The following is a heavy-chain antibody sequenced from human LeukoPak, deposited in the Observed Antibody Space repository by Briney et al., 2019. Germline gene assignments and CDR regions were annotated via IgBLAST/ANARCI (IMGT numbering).Heavy chain of an antibody. Sequence: GALGLSLAASGFHFSSYSMNWGRPAPGEGVEWVSYISSSSSTIYYADSVKGRFTISRDNAKNSLFLQMNSLRADDTAVYYCARRSGSYDYWGQGTLVIVSS. CDR1: GFHFSSYS. CDR2: ISSSSSTI. J-gene: IGHJ4*02. D-gene: IGHD1-26*01. V-gene: IGHV3-48*04. CDR3: ARRSGSYDY.